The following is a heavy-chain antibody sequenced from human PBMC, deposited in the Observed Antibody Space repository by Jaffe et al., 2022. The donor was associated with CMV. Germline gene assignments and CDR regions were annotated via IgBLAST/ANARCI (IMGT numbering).Heavy chain of an antibody. CDR2: IDWDDDK. CDR3: ARSATYYYGSGIRGKHYYYYYGMDV. V-gene: IGHV2-70*01. D-gene: IGHD3-10*01. J-gene: IGHJ6*02. Sequence: QVTLRESGPALVKPTQTLTLTCTFSGFSLSTSGMCVSWIRQPPGKALEWLALIDWDDDKYYSTSLKTRLTISKDTSKNQVVLTMTNMDPVDTATYYCARSATYYYGSGIRGKHYYYYYGMDVWGQGTTVTVSS. CDR1: GFSLSTSGMC.